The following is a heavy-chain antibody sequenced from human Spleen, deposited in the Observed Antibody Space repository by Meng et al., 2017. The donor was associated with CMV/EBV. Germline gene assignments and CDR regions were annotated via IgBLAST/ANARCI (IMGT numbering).Heavy chain of an antibody. CDR2: ISSSSSYI. D-gene: IGHD3-16*01. CDR3: GSQEGGY. V-gene: IGHV3-21*01. Sequence: LRLSCVASGFNFSPYSMNWVRQAPGKGLEWVSSISSSSSYIHYADSVTGRFTIPRDNAKNSLFLQMNSLRAEDTAVYYCGSQEGGYWGQGTLVTVSS. CDR1: GFNFSPYS. J-gene: IGHJ4*02.